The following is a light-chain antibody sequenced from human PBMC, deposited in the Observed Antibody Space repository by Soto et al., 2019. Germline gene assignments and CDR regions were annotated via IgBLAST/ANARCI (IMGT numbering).Light chain of an antibody. CDR1: QSVSSY. V-gene: IGKV3-15*01. CDR2: RAS. J-gene: IGKJ1*01. CDR3: QHYQNLWA. Sequence: EIVLTQSPATLSLSPGERATLSCRASQSVSSYLAWYQQKPGQAPRLLIYRASSRAIDIPARFSGSGSGTEFTLTISSLQSEDSAVYYCQHYQNLWAFGQGTRVEIK.